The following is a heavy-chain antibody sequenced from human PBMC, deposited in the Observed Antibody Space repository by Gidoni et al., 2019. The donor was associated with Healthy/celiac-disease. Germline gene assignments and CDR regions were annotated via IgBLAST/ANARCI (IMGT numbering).Heavy chain of an antibody. CDR1: GYTFTSYA. V-gene: IGHV1-3*01. D-gene: IGHD3-3*01. Sequence: QVQLVQSGAEVKKPGASVKVSCKASGYTFTSYAMHWVRQAPGQRLEWMGWINAGNGNTKYSQKFQGRVTITRDTSASTAYMELSSLRSEDTAVYYCARGPDYDFWSGYYSTNAFDIWGQGTMVTVSS. J-gene: IGHJ3*02. CDR3: ARGPDYDFWSGYYSTNAFDI. CDR2: INAGNGNT.